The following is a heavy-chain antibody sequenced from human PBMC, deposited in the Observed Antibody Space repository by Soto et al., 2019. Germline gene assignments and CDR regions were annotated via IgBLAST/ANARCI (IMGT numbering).Heavy chain of an antibody. V-gene: IGHV1-69*06. J-gene: IGHJ1*01. Sequence: GASVKFSCKASGGTFSNYAISWVRQAPGQGLEWMGGIIPVFATANYAQKFQGRLTITADKSTSTAYMELSSLRSEDTAVYYCARESEWELLRGYFQHWGQGTLVTVSS. CDR3: ARESEWELLRGYFQH. CDR1: GGTFSNYA. CDR2: IIPVFATA. D-gene: IGHD1-26*01.